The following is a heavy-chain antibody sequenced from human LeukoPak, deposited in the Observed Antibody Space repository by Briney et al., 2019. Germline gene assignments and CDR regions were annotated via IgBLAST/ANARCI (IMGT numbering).Heavy chain of an antibody. CDR1: GGSISSSSYY. Sequence: SETLSLTCTVSGGSISSSSYYWGWIRQPPGKGLEWIGSIYYSGSTYYNPSLKSRVTISVDTSKDQFSLKLSSVTAADTAVYYCAREWLDAFDIWGQGTMVAVSS. CDR2: IYYSGST. V-gene: IGHV4-39*07. D-gene: IGHD5-24*01. CDR3: AREWLDAFDI. J-gene: IGHJ3*02.